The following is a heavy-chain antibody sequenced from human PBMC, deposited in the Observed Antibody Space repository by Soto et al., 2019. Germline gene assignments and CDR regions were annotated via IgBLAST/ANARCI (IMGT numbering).Heavy chain of an antibody. CDR3: ARDISSHTSDYSDFDY. CDR2: INVKGDSI. V-gene: IGHV3-48*01. CDR1: GFTFSSYS. Sequence: HPGGSLRLSCTPFGFTFSSYSMNWVRQAPGKGLEWLSYINVKGDSIYYADSVKGRFTISRDNVQNSLYLQMNSLRAEDTAVYFCARDISSHTSDYSDFDYWGQGTVVTVSS. D-gene: IGHD3-22*01. J-gene: IGHJ4*02.